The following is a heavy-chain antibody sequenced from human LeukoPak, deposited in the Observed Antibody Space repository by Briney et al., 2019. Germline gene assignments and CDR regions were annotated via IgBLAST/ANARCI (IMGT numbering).Heavy chain of an antibody. V-gene: IGHV1-2*06. J-gene: IGHJ3*02. CDR1: GYTFTGYY. CDR3: AGEDNSSGYRPFDI. D-gene: IGHD3-22*01. Sequence: ASVKVSCKASGYTFTGYYIHWVRQAPGQGLAWMGRINPNNGGTNYAQKFQGRVTMTRDMSMSTAYMELSRLRSDDTAVYCCAGEDNSSGYRPFDIWGQGTMVTVPS. CDR2: INPNNGGT.